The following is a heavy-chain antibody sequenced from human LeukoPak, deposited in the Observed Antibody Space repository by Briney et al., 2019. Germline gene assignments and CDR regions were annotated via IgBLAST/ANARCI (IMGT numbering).Heavy chain of an antibody. Sequence: SETLSLTCTVSGDSITTTNYYWGWIRQPPGKGLEWIGNIFYSGSTYYSPSLKSRVTISVDTSKNQFSLKLSSVTAADTAVYYCARARLPTIFGVVIIPVSHRYFDYWGQGTLVTVSS. CDR3: ARARLPTIFGVVIIPVSHRYFDY. D-gene: IGHD3-3*01. V-gene: IGHV4-39*07. CDR2: IFYSGST. CDR1: GDSITTTNYY. J-gene: IGHJ4*02.